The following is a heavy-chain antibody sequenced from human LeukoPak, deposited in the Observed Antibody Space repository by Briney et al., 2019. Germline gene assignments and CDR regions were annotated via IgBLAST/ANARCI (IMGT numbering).Heavy chain of an antibody. V-gene: IGHV3-23*01. D-gene: IGHD2-15*01. CDR1: GLTFSGYA. CDR2: ISGSGGST. Sequence: PGGSLRLSCAASGLTFSGYAMSWVRQAPGKGLEWVSAISGSGGSTYYADSVKGRFTISRDNSKNTLYLQMNSLRAEDTAVYYCAKQDFGYYYYYYMDVWGKGTTVTVSS. J-gene: IGHJ6*03. CDR3: AKQDFGYYYYYYMDV.